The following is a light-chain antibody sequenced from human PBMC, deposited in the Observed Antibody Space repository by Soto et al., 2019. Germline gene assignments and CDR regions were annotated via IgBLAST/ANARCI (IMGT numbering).Light chain of an antibody. CDR1: SSDIGGYNY. J-gene: IGLJ1*01. Sequence: QSALTQPASVSESPGQSITISCAGTSSDIGGYNYVSWYQQHPDKAPKLMIYGVTNRPSGVSDRFSGSKSGNTASLTISGLQAEDEADYYCTSYTTSPTLYVFGTGTKVTVL. CDR3: TSYTTSPTLYV. CDR2: GVT. V-gene: IGLV2-14*01.